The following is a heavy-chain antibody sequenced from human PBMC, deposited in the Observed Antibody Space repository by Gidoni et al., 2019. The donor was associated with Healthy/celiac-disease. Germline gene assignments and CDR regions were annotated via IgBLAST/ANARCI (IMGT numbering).Heavy chain of an antibody. CDR3: ARGRRRQLVRPFDY. CDR2: INHSGST. Sequence: QVQLQQWGAGLLKPSETLSLTCAVYGGSFSGYYWSWIRQPPGKGLEWIGEINHSGSTNYNPSLKSRVTISVDTSKNQFSLKLSSVTAADTAVYYCARGRRRQLVRPFDYWGQGTLVTVSS. CDR1: GGSFSGYY. V-gene: IGHV4-34*01. D-gene: IGHD6-6*01. J-gene: IGHJ4*02.